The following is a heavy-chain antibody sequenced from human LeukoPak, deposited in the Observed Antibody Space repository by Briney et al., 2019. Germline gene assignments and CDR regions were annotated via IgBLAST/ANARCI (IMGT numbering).Heavy chain of an antibody. Sequence: PGGSLRLSCAASGFTFSSYWMSWVRQAPGKGLEWVAVISYDGSNKYYADSVKGRFAISRDNSKNTLYLQMNSLRAEDTAVYYCARDPTVIDGSGSSFVGRLYFDYWGQGTLVTVSS. V-gene: IGHV3-30*09. J-gene: IGHJ4*02. CDR2: ISYDGSNK. D-gene: IGHD3-10*01. CDR3: ARDPTVIDGSGSSFVGRLYFDY. CDR1: GFTFSSYW.